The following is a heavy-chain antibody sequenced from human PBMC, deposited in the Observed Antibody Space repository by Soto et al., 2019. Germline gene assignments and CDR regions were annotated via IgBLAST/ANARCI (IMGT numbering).Heavy chain of an antibody. CDR1: GFTFSGSA. CDR2: IRSKANNYAT. V-gene: IGHV3-73*02. D-gene: IGHD3-3*01. J-gene: IGHJ6*02. Sequence: EVQLVESGGGLVQPGGSLKLSCVASGFTFSGSAMHWVRQASGKGLEWVGRIRSKANNYATAYAASVKGRFTISRDDSKNTAYLQMNSLKTEDTAVYYCTRPSFNSGYDFWSPNGMYVWGQGTTVTVSS. CDR3: TRPSFNSGYDFWSPNGMYV.